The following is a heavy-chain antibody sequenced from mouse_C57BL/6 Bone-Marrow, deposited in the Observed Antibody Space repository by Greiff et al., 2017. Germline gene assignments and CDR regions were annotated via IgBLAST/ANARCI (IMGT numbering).Heavy chain of an antibody. J-gene: IGHJ3*01. CDR3: AIWEYYGTVYRWFAY. Sequence: VQLQQPGAELVKPGASVKVSCKASGYTFTSYWMHWVKQRPGQGLEWIGRIHPSASDTNSNQKFKGKATLTVDKSSSTAYMQLSSLTSEDAAVYYCAIWEYYGTVYRWFAYWGQGTLVTVSA. CDR2: IHPSASDT. D-gene: IGHD1-1*01. V-gene: IGHV1-74*01. CDR1: GYTFTSYW.